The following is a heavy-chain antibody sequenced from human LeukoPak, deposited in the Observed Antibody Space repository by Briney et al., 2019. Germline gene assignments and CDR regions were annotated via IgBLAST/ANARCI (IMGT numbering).Heavy chain of an antibody. Sequence: SVKVSCKASGGTFSSYAISWVRQAPGQGLEWMGRIIPILGIANYAQKFQGRVTITADKSTSTAYMELSSLRSEDTAVYYCARDSLVVDGTDFSYGMDVWGQGTTVTVSS. D-gene: IGHD1-7*01. CDR2: IIPILGIA. CDR1: GGTFSSYA. J-gene: IGHJ6*02. CDR3: ARDSLVVDGTDFSYGMDV. V-gene: IGHV1-69*04.